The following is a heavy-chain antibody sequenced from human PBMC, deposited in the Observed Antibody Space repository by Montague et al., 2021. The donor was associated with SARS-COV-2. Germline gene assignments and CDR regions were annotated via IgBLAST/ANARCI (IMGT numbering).Heavy chain of an antibody. CDR2: INHDGST. D-gene: IGHD3-22*01. V-gene: IGHV4-34*01. J-gene: IGHJ5*02. Sequence: SETLSLTCAVYGSSFNDYFWTWIRQPPGKGLEWIGEINHDGSTNYNPSLKSRLTISVDTSKNQFSLKLSSVTAADTAVYYCARRPYYYDSSGQFDPWGQGVLVTVSS. CDR3: ARRPYYYDSSGQFDP. CDR1: GSSFNDYF.